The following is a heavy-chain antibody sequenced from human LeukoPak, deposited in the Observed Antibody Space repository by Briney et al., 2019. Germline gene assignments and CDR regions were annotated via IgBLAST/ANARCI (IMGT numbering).Heavy chain of an antibody. CDR1: GGSISSGDYY. V-gene: IGHV4-61*08. Sequence: PSETLSLTCTVSGGSISSGDYYWSWIRQPPGKGLEWIGYIYYSGSTSYNPSLKSRVTISVDTSKNQFSLKLSSVTAADTAVYYCARDRTMTTVPWYFDLWGRGTLVTVSS. D-gene: IGHD4-17*01. CDR2: IYYSGST. CDR3: ARDRTMTTVPWYFDL. J-gene: IGHJ2*01.